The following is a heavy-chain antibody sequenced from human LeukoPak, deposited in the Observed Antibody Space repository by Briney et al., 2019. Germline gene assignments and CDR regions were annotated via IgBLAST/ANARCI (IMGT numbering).Heavy chain of an antibody. CDR1: GFTFSSHA. J-gene: IGHJ4*02. D-gene: IGHD3-3*01. CDR3: ARDPGVVAFHYFDY. Sequence: GGSLRLSCAASGFTFSSHAMGWVRHAPGKGLEWVSGIGGLGGSTYYAVSVKGRLTISRDNSQNTLYLHMNSLRADDTAVYYCARDPGVVAFHYFDYWGQGSLVTVSS. V-gene: IGHV3-23*01. CDR2: IGGLGGST.